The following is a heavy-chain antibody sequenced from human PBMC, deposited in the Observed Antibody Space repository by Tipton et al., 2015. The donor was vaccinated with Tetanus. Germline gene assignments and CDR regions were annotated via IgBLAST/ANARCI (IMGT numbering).Heavy chain of an antibody. D-gene: IGHD1-1*01. V-gene: IGHV4-39*07. CDR2: IYYSGST. CDR3: ASSKDDEGGYGMDV. J-gene: IGHJ6*02. Sequence: TLSLTCTVSGGSISSSSYYWGWIRQPPGKGLEWIGSIYYSGSTNYNPSLKSRVTISVDTSKNQFSLKLSSVTAADTAVYYCASSKDDEGGYGMDVWGQGTTVTVSS. CDR1: GGSISSSSYY.